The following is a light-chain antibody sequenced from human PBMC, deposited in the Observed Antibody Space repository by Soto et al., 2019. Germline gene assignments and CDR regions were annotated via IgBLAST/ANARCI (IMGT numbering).Light chain of an antibody. V-gene: IGKV3-15*01. Sequence: EVVMTQSPAILSVSPGERATLSCRASQSVNSDLAWYQQKPGQAPRLLIQGASTRATGIPARFSGSGSRTEFTLTISSLQSEDFAVYYCQQYKYWPRTFGQGTKVDIK. CDR3: QQYKYWPRT. CDR2: GAS. CDR1: QSVNSD. J-gene: IGKJ1*01.